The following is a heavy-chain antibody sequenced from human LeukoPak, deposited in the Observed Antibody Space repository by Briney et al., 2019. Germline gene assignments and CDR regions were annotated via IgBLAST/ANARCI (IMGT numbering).Heavy chain of an antibody. V-gene: IGHV1-46*01. CDR2: INPSRGST. D-gene: IGHD3-10*01. J-gene: IGHJ4*02. CDR3: ARAHYGSGTVKGENYFDY. CDR1: GYTFTSYY. Sequence: ASVKVSCKASGYTFTSYYMHWVRQAPGQGLEWMGIINPSRGSTSQAQTFQGRVTMTRDMSTSTVSMELSSLRSEDTAVYYCARAHYGSGTVKGENYFDYWGQGTLVTVSS.